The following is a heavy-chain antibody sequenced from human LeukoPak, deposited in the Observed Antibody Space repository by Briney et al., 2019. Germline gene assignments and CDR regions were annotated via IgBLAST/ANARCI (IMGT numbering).Heavy chain of an antibody. V-gene: IGHV1-2*02. CDR1: GYTLINYY. CDR3: ARWRYTNYFFDY. J-gene: IGHJ4*02. Sequence: ASVKVSCKAYGYTLINYYMHWVRQAPGQGLEWIGWINPNRPATNYAVKFNDRVIMTSDTSTNTAYMELNRLTSDDTAVYYCARWRYTNYFFDYWGQGALVTVSS. D-gene: IGHD4-11*01. CDR2: INPNRPAT.